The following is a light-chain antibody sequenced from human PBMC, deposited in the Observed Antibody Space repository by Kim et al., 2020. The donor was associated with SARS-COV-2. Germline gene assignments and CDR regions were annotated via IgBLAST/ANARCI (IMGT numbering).Light chain of an antibody. V-gene: IGLV2-11*03. CDR2: AVT. CDR1: SSSVGGYNN. Sequence: SATISCKGTSSSVGGYNNVSCCQQHPRGAPNVMMNAVTTKRSWVVGSFSGSKSGGKASLTIFARQPEDDDDYYCCTYGGSDPTKVFGTGTKVTVL. CDR3: CTYGGSDPTKV. J-gene: IGLJ1*01.